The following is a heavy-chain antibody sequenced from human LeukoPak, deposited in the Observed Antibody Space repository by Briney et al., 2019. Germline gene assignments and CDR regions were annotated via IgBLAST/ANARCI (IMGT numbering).Heavy chain of an antibody. CDR1: GFTFSSYA. CDR3: AKDFEGYDSSGWRYFQH. Sequence: QPGGSLRLSCAASGFTFSSYAVSWVRQAPGKGLEWVSAISGSGGSTYYADSVKGRFTISRDNSKNTLYLQMNSLRAEDTAVYYCAKDFEGYDSSGWRYFQHWGQGTLVTVSS. D-gene: IGHD3-22*01. V-gene: IGHV3-23*01. J-gene: IGHJ1*01. CDR2: ISGSGGST.